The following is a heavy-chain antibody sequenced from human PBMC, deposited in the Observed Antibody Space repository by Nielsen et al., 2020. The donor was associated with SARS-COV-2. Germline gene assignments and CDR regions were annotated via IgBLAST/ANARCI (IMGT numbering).Heavy chain of an antibody. J-gene: IGHJ3*02. Sequence: SGPTLVKPTQTLTLTCTFSGFSLSTSGVGVGWIRQPPGKALEWLALIYWDDDKRYSPSLKSRLTITKDTSKNQVVLTMTNMDPVDTATYYCAHRSSLRGVIIFGYAFDIWGQGTMVTVSS. CDR2: IYWDDDK. CDR3: AHRSSLRGVIIFGYAFDI. V-gene: IGHV2-5*02. CDR1: GFSLSTSGVG. D-gene: IGHD3-10*01.